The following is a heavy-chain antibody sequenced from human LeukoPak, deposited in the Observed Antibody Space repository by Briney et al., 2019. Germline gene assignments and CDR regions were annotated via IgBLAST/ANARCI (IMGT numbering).Heavy chain of an antibody. V-gene: IGHV2-5*02. CDR3: AKSQVKNFGSLHDGYDI. J-gene: IGHJ3*02. Sequence: SGPTLVNPTQTLTLTCSLSGVSLSTSGVGVGWIRQPPGKALEWLALLYWDDDSRYSPSLKSRLTSVKESSTNQLVLSMNNMASVETTPNYCAKSQVKNFGSLHDGYDIWGLGTLVTVSS. CDR2: LYWDDDS. D-gene: IGHD3-10*01. CDR1: GVSLSTSGVG.